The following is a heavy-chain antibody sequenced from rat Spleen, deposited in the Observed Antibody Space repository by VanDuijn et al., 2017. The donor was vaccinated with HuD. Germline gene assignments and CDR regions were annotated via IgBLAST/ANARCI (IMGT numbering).Heavy chain of an antibody. Sequence: EVQLVESGGGLVQPGRSLKLSCAASGFTFSDYYMDWVRQAPTKGLEWVASISYDGSSTYYRDSVKGRFTISRDNAKSTLYLQMDSLRSEDTATYYCARLRYYFDYWGQGVMVTVSS. CDR2: ISYDGSST. CDR3: ARLRYYFDY. V-gene: IGHV5-7*01. CDR1: GFTFSDYY. D-gene: IGHD1-11*01. J-gene: IGHJ2*01.